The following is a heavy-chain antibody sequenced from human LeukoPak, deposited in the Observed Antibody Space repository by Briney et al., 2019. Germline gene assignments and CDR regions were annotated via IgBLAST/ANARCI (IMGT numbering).Heavy chain of an antibody. V-gene: IGHV3-21*01. D-gene: IGHD3-10*01. CDR1: GFTFSSYS. Sequence: GGSLRLSCAASGFTFSSYSMNWVRQAPGKGLEWVSSISSSSSYIYYADSVKGRFTISRDNAKNSLYLQMNSLRAEDTAVYYCARDEGVYGSGSYPDYWGQGTLVTVSS. CDR2: ISSSSSYI. CDR3: ARDEGVYGSGSYPDY. J-gene: IGHJ4*02.